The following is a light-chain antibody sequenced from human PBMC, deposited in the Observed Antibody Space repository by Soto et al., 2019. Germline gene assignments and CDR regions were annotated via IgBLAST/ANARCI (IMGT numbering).Light chain of an antibody. CDR2: AAS. CDR1: QSISSY. CDR3: QQSYSTSPRT. Sequence: DLPMTQSPSSLSASVGDRVTITCRASQSISSYLNWYQQKPGKAPKLLIYAASSLQSGVPSRFSGSGSGTDFTLTISSLQPEDFATYYCQQSYSTSPRTFGQGTKVEIK. V-gene: IGKV1-39*01. J-gene: IGKJ1*01.